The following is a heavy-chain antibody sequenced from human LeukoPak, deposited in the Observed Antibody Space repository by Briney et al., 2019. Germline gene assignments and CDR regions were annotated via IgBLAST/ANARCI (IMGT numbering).Heavy chain of an antibody. V-gene: IGHV3-23*01. D-gene: IGHD3-10*01. Sequence: GGSLRLSCAASGFIFSSYGMNWVRQAPGKGLEWVSGIGGSSGYMAYYAESVKGRFTISRDNSQSTLYLQMNSLRAEDTAVYYCAKDLSRGAFGMWGQGTLVTVSS. CDR1: GFIFSSYG. CDR3: AKDLSRGAFGM. CDR2: IGGSSGYMA. J-gene: IGHJ3*02.